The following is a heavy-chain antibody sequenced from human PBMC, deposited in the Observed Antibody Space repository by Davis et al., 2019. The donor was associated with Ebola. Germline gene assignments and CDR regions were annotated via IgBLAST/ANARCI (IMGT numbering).Heavy chain of an antibody. Sequence: PSETLSLTCTVTGYSISSGYYWGWIRQPPGKGLEWLGNVYHRDVYNMRSSYSNPSLKSRLTISRDTSKNQFSLRLTSVTAADTAIYYCARERSSTTSEYFFDYWGQGMLVTVSS. D-gene: IGHD5/OR15-5a*01. CDR3: ARERSSTTSEYFFDY. CDR1: GYSISSGYY. CDR2: VYHRDVYNMRSS. V-gene: IGHV4-38-2*02. J-gene: IGHJ4*02.